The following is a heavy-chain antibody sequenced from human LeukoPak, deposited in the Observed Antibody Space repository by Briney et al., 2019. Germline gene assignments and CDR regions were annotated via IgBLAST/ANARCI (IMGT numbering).Heavy chain of an antibody. D-gene: IGHD6-13*01. CDR2: INTNTGNP. J-gene: IGHJ6*03. CDR1: GYTFTGYG. CDR3: ARVGYPVYYYYMDV. V-gene: IGHV7-4-1*02. Sequence: ASVKVSCKASGYTFTGYGISWVRQAPGQGLEWMGWINTNTGNPRYAQGFTGRFVFSLDTSVSTAYLQISSLKAEDTAVYYCARVGYPVYYYYMDVWGKGTTVTVSS.